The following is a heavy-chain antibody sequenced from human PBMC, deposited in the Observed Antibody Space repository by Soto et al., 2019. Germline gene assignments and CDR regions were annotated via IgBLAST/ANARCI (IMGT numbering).Heavy chain of an antibody. V-gene: IGHV3-30*18. CDR2: VSYDANIK. D-gene: IGHD2-21*02. CDR3: AKGISDLRNLRWLLGNYFDS. Sequence: QVRLVESGGGVVQPGGTLRLSCAGSGFPFKSYSMHWVRHVPGRGLEWVALVSYDANIKHYADSVKGRFTISRDNSKNTVFLQMSGLGSDDTATYYCAKGISDLRNLRWLLGNYFDSWGQGTLVTVSS. CDR1: GFPFKSYS. J-gene: IGHJ4*02.